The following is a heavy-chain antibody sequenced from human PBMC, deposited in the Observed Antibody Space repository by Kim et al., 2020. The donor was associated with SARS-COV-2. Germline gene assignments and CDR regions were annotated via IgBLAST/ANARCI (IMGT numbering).Heavy chain of an antibody. J-gene: IGHJ6*02. CDR1: GGSISSGGYY. V-gene: IGHV4-31*03. CDR2: IYYSGST. CDR3: ARGDWSYNWNDVRGGDYYYGMDV. D-gene: IGHD1-20*01. Sequence: SETLSLTCTVSGGSISSGGYYWSWIRQHPGKGLEWIGYIYYSGSTYYNPSLKSRVTISVDTSKNQFSLKLSSVTAADTAVYYCARGDWSYNWNDVRGGDYYYGMDVWGQGTTVTVSS.